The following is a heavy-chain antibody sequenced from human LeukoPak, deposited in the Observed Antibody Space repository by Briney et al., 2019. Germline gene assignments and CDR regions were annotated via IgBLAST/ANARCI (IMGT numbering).Heavy chain of an antibody. J-gene: IGHJ6*03. D-gene: IGHD4-17*01. Sequence: GASVKVSCKASGYTFSTYDINWVRQAPGQGLEWLGWMNPNSGNTGYAQKFQGRVTITRDTSISTAYMELSSLRSEDTAVYYCARGVTTVTSYSYYYYMDVWGKGTTVTVSS. CDR2: MNPNSGNT. CDR3: ARGVTTVTSYSYYYYMDV. CDR1: GYTFSTYD. V-gene: IGHV1-8*03.